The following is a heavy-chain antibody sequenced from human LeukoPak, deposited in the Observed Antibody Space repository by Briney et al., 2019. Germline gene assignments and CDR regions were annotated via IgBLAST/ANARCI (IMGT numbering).Heavy chain of an antibody. CDR1: GFTLSSYS. D-gene: IGHD3-3*01. CDR2: ISSSSSYI. V-gene: IGHV3-21*01. CDR3: ARSPPVLRFLEWLLSENFDY. J-gene: IGHJ4*02. Sequence: GSLRLFCAAPGFTLSSYSMNWVRQAPGKGLEWVSSISSSSSYIYYADSVKGRFTISRDNAKNSLYLQMNSLRAEDTAVYYCARSPPVLRFLEWLLSENFDYWGQGTLVTVSS.